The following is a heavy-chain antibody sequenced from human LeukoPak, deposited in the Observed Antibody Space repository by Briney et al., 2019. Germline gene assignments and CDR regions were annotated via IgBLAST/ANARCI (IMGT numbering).Heavy chain of an antibody. J-gene: IGHJ5*02. CDR3: ARSSVVVPAAIISRWFDP. CDR1: GGTFSSYA. V-gene: IGHV1-69*13. Sequence: GASVKVSCKASGGTFSSYAISWVRQAPGQGLEWMGGIIPIFGTANYAQKFQGRVTITADESTSTAYMELSSLRSEDTAVYYCARSSVVVPAAIISRWFDPWGQGTLVTVSS. D-gene: IGHD2-2*01. CDR2: IIPIFGTA.